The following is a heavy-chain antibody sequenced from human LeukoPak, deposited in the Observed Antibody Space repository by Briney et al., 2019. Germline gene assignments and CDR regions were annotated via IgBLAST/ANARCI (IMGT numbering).Heavy chain of an antibody. CDR1: SGSISSGAYY. V-gene: IGHV4-39*06. CDR2: IRYSGKT. J-gene: IGHJ4*02. Sequence: SETLSLTCTVSSGSISSGAYYWGWIRQPPGKGLEWIGTIRYSGKTYYNPSLKSRITISIDTSKKQFALKLSSVTAADTAVYYCAKDRDVVRGFRHYFDYWGQGTLVTVSS. CDR3: AKDRDVVRGFRHYFDY. D-gene: IGHD3-10*01.